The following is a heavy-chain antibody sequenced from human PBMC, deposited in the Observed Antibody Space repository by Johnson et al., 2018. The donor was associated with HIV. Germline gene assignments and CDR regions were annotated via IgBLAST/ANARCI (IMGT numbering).Heavy chain of an antibody. Sequence: VQLVESGGGLVQPGGSLRLSCAASGFTFSSYWMSWVRQAPGKGLEWVANIKQDGSEKYYVDSVKGRFTISRDNAKNSLYLQMNSLRAEDTAVYYCAREGDGVRVSDDAFDIWGQGTMVTVSS. CDR1: GFTFSSYW. CDR3: AREGDGVRVSDDAFDI. V-gene: IGHV3-7*01. J-gene: IGHJ3*02. D-gene: IGHD3-16*01. CDR2: IKQDGSEK.